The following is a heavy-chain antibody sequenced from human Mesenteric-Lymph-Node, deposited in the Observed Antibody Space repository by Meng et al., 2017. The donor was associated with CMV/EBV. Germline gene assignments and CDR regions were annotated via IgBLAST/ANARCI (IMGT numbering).Heavy chain of an antibody. Sequence: GGSLRLSCAASGFTFSSYSMNWVRQAPGKGLEWVGYITSSSSTIYYADSVKGRFTISRDNAKNSLYLQINSLRAEDTAVYYCARDPVLNGLDVWGQGATVTVSS. J-gene: IGHJ6*02. CDR2: ITSSSSTI. CDR1: GFTFSSYS. CDR3: ARDPVLNGLDV. V-gene: IGHV3-48*04.